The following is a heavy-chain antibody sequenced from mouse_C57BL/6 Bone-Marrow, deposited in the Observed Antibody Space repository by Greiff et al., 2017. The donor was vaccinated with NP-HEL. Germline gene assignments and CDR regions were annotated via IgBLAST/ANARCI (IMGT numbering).Heavy chain of an antibody. V-gene: IGHV5-4*01. Sequence: EVHLVVSGGGLVKPGGSLKLSCAASGFTFSSYAMSWVRQTPEKRLEWVATISDGGSYTYYPDNVKGRFTISRDNAKNNLYLQMSHLKSEDTAMYYCARDYRGGYAMDYWGQGTSVTVSS. CDR3: ARDYRGGYAMDY. J-gene: IGHJ4*01. CDR2: ISDGGSYT. CDR1: GFTFSSYA. D-gene: IGHD3-1*01.